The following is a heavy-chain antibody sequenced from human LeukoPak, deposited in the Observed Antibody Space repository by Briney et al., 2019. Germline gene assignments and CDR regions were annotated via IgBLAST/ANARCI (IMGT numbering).Heavy chain of an antibody. CDR3: AGSYDSSGYYYY. CDR1: GGSVSSGSYY. V-gene: IGHV4-61*01. J-gene: IGHJ4*02. Sequence: SETLSLTCTVSGGSVSSGSYYWSWIRQPPGKGLEWIGYIYYSGSTNYNPSLKSRVTILVDTSKNQFSLKLSSVTAADTAVYYCAGSYDSSGYYYYWGQGTLVTVSS. CDR2: IYYSGST. D-gene: IGHD3-22*01.